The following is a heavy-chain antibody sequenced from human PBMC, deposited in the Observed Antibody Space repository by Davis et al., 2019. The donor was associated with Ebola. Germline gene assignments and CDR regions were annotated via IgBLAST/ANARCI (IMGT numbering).Heavy chain of an antibody. CDR1: GFTFSSYA. CDR3: ARDNRGGNLIVGASMDY. J-gene: IGHJ4*02. D-gene: IGHD1-26*01. CDR2: ISYDGSNK. Sequence: GGSLRLSCAASGFTFSSYAMHWVRQAPGKGLEWVAVISYDGSNKYYADSVKGRFTISRDNSKNTLYLQMNSLGAEDTAMYYCARDNRGGNLIVGASMDYWGQGTLVTVSS. V-gene: IGHV3-30*04.